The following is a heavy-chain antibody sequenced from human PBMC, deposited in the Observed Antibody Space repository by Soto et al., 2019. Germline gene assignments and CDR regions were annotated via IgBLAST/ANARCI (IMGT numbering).Heavy chain of an antibody. J-gene: IGHJ4*02. D-gene: IGHD6-6*01. CDR3: ARPGRIAPRDFFDY. V-gene: IGHV1-8*01. CDR2: MNPNSGNT. CDR1: GYTFTSYD. Sequence: ASVKVSCKASGYTFTSYDINWVRQATGQGLEWMGWMNPNSGNTGYAQKFQGRVTMTRNTSISTAYLQWSSLKASDTAMYYCARPGRIAPRDFFDYWGQGTLVTVSS.